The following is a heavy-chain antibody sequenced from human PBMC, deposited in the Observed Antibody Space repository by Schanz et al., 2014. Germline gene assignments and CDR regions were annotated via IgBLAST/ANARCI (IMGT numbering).Heavy chain of an antibody. D-gene: IGHD6-19*01. Sequence: EVQLLESGGGLIQPGGSLRLSCSASGFAFTSHAMNWVRQAPGKGLEWVSIISGSGGATYYADSVKGRFTISRDNSENTLYLQMSSLSAEDTAVYYCVRSNSGSYPRWSTFFDYWGQGALVTVSS. CDR3: VRSNSGSYPRWSTFFDY. J-gene: IGHJ4*02. V-gene: IGHV3-23*01. CDR1: GFAFTSHA. CDR2: ISGSGGAT.